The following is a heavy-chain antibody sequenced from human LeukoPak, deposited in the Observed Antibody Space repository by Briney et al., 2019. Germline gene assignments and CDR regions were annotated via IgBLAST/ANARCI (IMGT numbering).Heavy chain of an antibody. D-gene: IGHD2-2*01. Sequence: GGSLRLSCVASGFNFSTHGMHWVRQGPGKGLEWVAFIRHGGTKKFYIDSVKGRFTISRDNPKNTLYLQMNSLRAEDTAVYYCARGLSSADSIVVVSYYYYYMDVWGKGTTVTVSS. J-gene: IGHJ6*03. CDR1: GFNFSTHG. V-gene: IGHV3-30*02. CDR2: IRHGGTKK. CDR3: ARGLSSADSIVVVSYYYYYMDV.